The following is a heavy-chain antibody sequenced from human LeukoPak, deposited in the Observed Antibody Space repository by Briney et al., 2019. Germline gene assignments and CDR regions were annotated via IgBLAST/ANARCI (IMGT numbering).Heavy chain of an antibody. V-gene: IGHV3-23*01. J-gene: IGHJ4*02. CDR2: ITGSGGST. Sequence: HPGGSLRLSCAASGFTFSNYAMSWVRQAPGKGLEWVSGITGSGGSTFYADSVKGRFTISRDNSKNTLYLQMNSLRAVDTAVYYCAKLDCSGSSCYQFDCWGQGTLVTVSS. CDR1: GFTFSNYA. CDR3: AKLDCSGSSCYQFDC. D-gene: IGHD2-15*01.